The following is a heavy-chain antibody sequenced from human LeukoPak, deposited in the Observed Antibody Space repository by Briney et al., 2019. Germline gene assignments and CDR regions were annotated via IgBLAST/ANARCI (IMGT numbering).Heavy chain of an antibody. CDR2: ISNSGTII. CDR3: ARGPRFAIRMIVVVTKGHFDY. CDR1: EFTFSDYY. D-gene: IGHD3-22*01. J-gene: IGHJ4*02. V-gene: IGHV3-11*01. Sequence: SGGSLRLSCTASEFTFSDYYMNWIRQAPGKGLEWVSYISNSGTIINYADSVKGRFTISRDNAKNSLYLQMNSLRAEDTAVYYCARGPRFAIRMIVVVTKGHFDYWGQGTLVTVSS.